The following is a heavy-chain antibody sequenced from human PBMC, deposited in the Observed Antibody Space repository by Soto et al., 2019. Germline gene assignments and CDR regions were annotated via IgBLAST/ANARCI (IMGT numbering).Heavy chain of an antibody. CDR2: IYYSGTT. CDR1: GGSISSGAYY. CDR3: ATYIVPTSRFDP. Sequence: QVQLQESGPGLVEPSQTLSLTCTVSGGSISSGAYYWSWIRQPPGKGLEWIGYIYYSGTTHYNPSLKSRVTISGDTSNNQFSLKLTSVTAADTAVYYCATYIVPTSRFDPWGQGTLVTVSS. V-gene: IGHV4-30-4*01. D-gene: IGHD5-12*01. J-gene: IGHJ5*02.